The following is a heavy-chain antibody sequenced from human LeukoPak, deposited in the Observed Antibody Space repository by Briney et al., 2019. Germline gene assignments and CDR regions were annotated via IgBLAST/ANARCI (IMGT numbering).Heavy chain of an antibody. CDR2: IYYSGST. Sequence: MPSETLSLTCTVSGGSISNYYWTWIRQPPGKGLEWIGYIYYSGSTNYNPSLKSRVTISVDTSKSQFFLKLTSVTAEDTAVYYCARGWGYFDYWGQGTLVTVSS. CDR1: GGSISNYY. CDR3: ARGWGYFDY. V-gene: IGHV4-59*01. D-gene: IGHD7-27*01. J-gene: IGHJ4*02.